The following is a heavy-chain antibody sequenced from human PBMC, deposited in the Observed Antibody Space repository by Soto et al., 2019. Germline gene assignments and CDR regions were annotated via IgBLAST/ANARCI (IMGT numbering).Heavy chain of an antibody. CDR2: INPNSGGT. Sequence: QVQLVQSGTEVTKPGASVKVSCKASGFTFSAYYIYWVRQAPGQGLEWIGWINPNSGGTNNAQKFQGRVTMTRDTYTSTVYMELSALIPDDTAVYYCARSLLDEYSSSWRSAYYGMDVWGQGTTVTVSS. D-gene: IGHD6-13*01. J-gene: IGHJ6*02. CDR3: ARSLLDEYSSSWRSAYYGMDV. V-gene: IGHV1-2*02. CDR1: GFTFSAYY.